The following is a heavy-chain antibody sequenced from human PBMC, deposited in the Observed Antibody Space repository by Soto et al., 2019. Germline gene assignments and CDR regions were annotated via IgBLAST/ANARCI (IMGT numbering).Heavy chain of an antibody. CDR1: GFTFSSYS. V-gene: IGHV3-21*01. CDR2: ISSSSSYI. D-gene: IGHD3-10*01. J-gene: IGHJ5*02. Sequence: EVQLVESGGGLVKPGGSLRLSCAASGFTFSSYSMNWVRQAPGKGLEWVSSISSSSSYIYYADSVKGRFTISRDNAKNSLYLQMNSLRAEDTAVYYCARVPIEMVRGLPNLFDPWGQGTLVTVSS. CDR3: ARVPIEMVRGLPNLFDP.